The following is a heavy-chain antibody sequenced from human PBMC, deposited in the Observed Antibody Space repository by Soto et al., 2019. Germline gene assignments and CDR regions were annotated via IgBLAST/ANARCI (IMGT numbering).Heavy chain of an antibody. CDR1: GGSVSTGSYD. V-gene: IGHV4-61*01. J-gene: IGHJ6*02. CDR3: ARDGHGMDA. Sequence: SETLSLTCTVSGGSVSTGSYDWSWIRQPPGKGMEWIGKIFFTGSDHYNPSLRNRVTMSVDTYKDQFSLTLTSVTDADTAVYYCARDGHGMDAWGQGKTVTVS. CDR2: IFFTGSD.